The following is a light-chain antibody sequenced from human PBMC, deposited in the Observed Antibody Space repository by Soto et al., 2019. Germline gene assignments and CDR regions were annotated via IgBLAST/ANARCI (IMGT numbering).Light chain of an antibody. J-gene: IGKJ5*01. Sequence: DVQMTQSPSSLSASIGDEVTITCQASQDITTYLNWYQQKRGNAPNLLIFDASSLERGVPSRFSGSGSGTHFTLTIISLQPEDIATYFCQQYDSLPRTFGQGTRLEIK. V-gene: IGKV1-33*01. CDR2: DAS. CDR3: QQYDSLPRT. CDR1: QDITTY.